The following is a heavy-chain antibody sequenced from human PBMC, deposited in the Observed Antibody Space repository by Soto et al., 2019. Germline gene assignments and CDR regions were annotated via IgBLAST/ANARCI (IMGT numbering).Heavy chain of an antibody. CDR2: INKDGSYK. V-gene: IGHV3-74*01. CDR1: GFTFSDEW. D-gene: IGHD1-1*01. J-gene: IGHJ4*02. Sequence: GGSLRLFCATSGFTFSDEWVHWVRQVPGKGLVWVSRINKDGSYKNYADFVEGRFTISRDDAKSELYLHMDRLRAEDTAVYYCARGGLEPFDYLGQGALVTVSS. CDR3: ARGGLEPFDY.